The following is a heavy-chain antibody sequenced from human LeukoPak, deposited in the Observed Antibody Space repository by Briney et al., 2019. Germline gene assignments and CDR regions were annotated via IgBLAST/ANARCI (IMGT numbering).Heavy chain of an antibody. Sequence: SVKVSCKASGGTFSSYAISWVRQAPGQGLEWMGGVIPIFGTANYAQKFQGRVTITADESTSTAYMELSSLRSEDTAVYYCARESWGYCSSTSCYEGQFDYWGQGTLVTVSS. J-gene: IGHJ4*02. CDR3: ARESWGYCSSTSCYEGQFDY. V-gene: IGHV1-69*13. D-gene: IGHD2-2*01. CDR1: GGTFSSYA. CDR2: VIPIFGTA.